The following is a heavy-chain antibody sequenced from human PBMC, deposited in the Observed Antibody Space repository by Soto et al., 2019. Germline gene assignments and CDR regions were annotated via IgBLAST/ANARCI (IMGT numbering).Heavy chain of an antibody. CDR2: LYDVDGS. V-gene: IGHV3-53*01. J-gene: IGHJ3*01. CDR3: ATWHEREHAYYV. D-gene: IGHD1-1*01. CDR1: GLTVSGKKY. Sequence: PGGSLRLSCAASGLTVSGKKYVAWVRQAPGKGLEWVSALYDVDGSFYADSVKGRFTTSSDSSKTTVYLQMNGLRPDDTAVYYCATWHEREHAYYVWGQGTRVTVSS.